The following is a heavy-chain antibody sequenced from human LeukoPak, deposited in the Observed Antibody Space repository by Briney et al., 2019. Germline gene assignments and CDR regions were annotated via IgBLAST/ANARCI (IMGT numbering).Heavy chain of an antibody. Sequence: GGSLRLSCAASGFTFSSYAMSWVRQAPGKGLEWVSAISGSGGSTYYADSVKGRFTISRDNSKITLYLQMNSLRAEDTAVYYCANSGYYYDSSGFFDWGQGTLVTVSS. CDR1: GFTFSSYA. J-gene: IGHJ4*02. V-gene: IGHV3-23*01. D-gene: IGHD3-22*01. CDR3: ANSGYYYDSSGFFD. CDR2: ISGSGGST.